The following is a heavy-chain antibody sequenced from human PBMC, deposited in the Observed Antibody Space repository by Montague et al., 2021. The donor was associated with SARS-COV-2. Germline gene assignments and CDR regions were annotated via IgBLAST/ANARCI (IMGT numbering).Heavy chain of an antibody. CDR2: IYSDGSRI. J-gene: IGHJ6*02. D-gene: IGHD5-12*01. CDR3: AGASGYPIRGMDV. V-gene: IGHV3-74*01. Sequence: SLSLSLSASEFSFRSDWINWVRQGPGKGLVWVSRIYSDGSRIDYADSVKGRFTISRDNARNTVFLQMNSLRVEDAAVYYCAGASGYPIRGMDVWGQGTTVTVSS. CDR1: EFSFRSDW.